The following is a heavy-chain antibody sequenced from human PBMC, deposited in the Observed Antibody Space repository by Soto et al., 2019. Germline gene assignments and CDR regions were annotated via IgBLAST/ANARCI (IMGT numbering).Heavy chain of an antibody. J-gene: IGHJ6*02. CDR1: GYTFTSYG. D-gene: IGHD5-18*01. Sequence: QVQLVQSGAEVKKPGASVKVSCKASGYTFTSYGISWVRQAPGQGLEWMGWISVDDGDTNYAQNFQGRVTMSTDTSTSTAYMEMRSLRSDDTAVYYCARDPVAKWAPGSAMVNYYYGMDAWGQGTTVTVSS. CDR3: ARDPVAKWAPGSAMVNYYYGMDA. CDR2: ISVDDGDT. V-gene: IGHV1-18*04.